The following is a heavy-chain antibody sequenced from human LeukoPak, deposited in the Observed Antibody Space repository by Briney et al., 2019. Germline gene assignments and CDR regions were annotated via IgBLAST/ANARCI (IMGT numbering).Heavy chain of an antibody. V-gene: IGHV3-30-3*01. Sequence: GGSLRLSCAASGFTFSNYPMHWVRQAPGKGLEWVAVISYDGGTQYYANSVKGRFTISRDNSKNTLYLEMNSLRNEDTAVYYCATLSSRVGSISYCFNNWGQGTLVTVSS. D-gene: IGHD3-16*02. CDR3: ATLSSRVGSISYCFNN. CDR1: GFTFSNYP. J-gene: IGHJ4*02. CDR2: ISYDGGTQ.